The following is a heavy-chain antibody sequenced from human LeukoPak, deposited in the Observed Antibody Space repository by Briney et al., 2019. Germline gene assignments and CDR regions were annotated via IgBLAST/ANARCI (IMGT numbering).Heavy chain of an antibody. D-gene: IGHD4-11*01. V-gene: IGHV3-21*01. CDR3: ARGREADRGALQTYYYYYYMDV. CDR2: ISSSSSYI. Sequence: GGSLRLSCAASGFTFSSYSMNWVRQAPGKGLEWVSSISSSSSYIYYADSVKGRFTISRDNAKNSLYLQMNSLRAEDTAVYYCARGREADRGALQTYYYYYYMDVWGKGTTVTVSS. CDR1: GFTFSSYS. J-gene: IGHJ6*03.